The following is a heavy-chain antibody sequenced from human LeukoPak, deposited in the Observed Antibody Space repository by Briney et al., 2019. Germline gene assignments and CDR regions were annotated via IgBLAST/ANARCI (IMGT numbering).Heavy chain of an antibody. CDR3: ARDEEDYYDSSGTTPRYFDY. J-gene: IGHJ4*02. Sequence: PEGSLRLSCAASGFTFSSYSMNWVRQAPGKGLEWVSSISSSSSYIYYADSVKGRFTISRDNAKNSLYLQMNSLRAEDTAVYYCARDEEDYYDSSGTTPRYFDYWGQGTLVTVSS. D-gene: IGHD3-22*01. CDR2: ISSSSSYI. V-gene: IGHV3-21*01. CDR1: GFTFSSYS.